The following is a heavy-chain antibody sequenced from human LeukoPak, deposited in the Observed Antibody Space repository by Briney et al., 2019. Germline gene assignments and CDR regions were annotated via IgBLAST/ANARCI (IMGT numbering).Heavy chain of an antibody. V-gene: IGHV3-53*01. CDR1: GFTVSSNY. J-gene: IGHJ4*02. CDR3: ASGGDYYDSSGKGDY. CDR2: IYSGGST. D-gene: IGHD3-22*01. Sequence: PGGSPRLSCAASGFTVSSNYMSWVRQAPGKGLEWVSVIYSGGSTYYADSVKGRFTISRDNSKNTLYLQMNSLRAEDTAVYYCASGGDYYDSSGKGDYWGQGTLVTVSS.